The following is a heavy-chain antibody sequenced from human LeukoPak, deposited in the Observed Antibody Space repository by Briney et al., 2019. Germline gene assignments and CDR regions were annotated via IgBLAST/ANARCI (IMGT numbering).Heavy chain of an antibody. V-gene: IGHV1-46*01. CDR3: ARVGVSGYPDY. D-gene: IGHD3-22*01. Sequence: ASVKVSCKASGYTFTSYYMHWGRQAPGQGPEWMGIINPSGGSTSYAQKFQGRVTMTRDTSTSTVYMELSSLRSEDTAVYYCARVGVSGYPDYWGQGTLVTVSS. CDR1: GYTFTSYY. CDR2: INPSGGST. J-gene: IGHJ4*02.